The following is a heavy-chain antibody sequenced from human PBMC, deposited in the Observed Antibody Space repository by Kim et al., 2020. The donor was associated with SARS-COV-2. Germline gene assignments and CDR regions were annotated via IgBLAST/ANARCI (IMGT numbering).Heavy chain of an antibody. CDR2: IKQIGSEK. V-gene: IGHV3-7*03. CDR1: GFTFSYYW. Sequence: GGSLRLSCATSGFTFSYYWMSWVRQTPGKGLEWVANIKQIGSEKYYVDSVKGRFTISRDNAKNSLYLQMDSLTAEDTAVYYCARAGSGSHNWFDPWGQGT. CDR3: ARAGSGSHNWFDP. D-gene: IGHD3-10*01. J-gene: IGHJ5*02.